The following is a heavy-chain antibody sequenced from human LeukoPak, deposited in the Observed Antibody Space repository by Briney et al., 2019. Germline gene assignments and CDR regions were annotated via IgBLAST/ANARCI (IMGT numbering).Heavy chain of an antibody. V-gene: IGHV4-30-2*01. CDR3: ARRSIVGATIDAFDI. Sequence: SETLSLTCTVSGGSISSGGYYWSWIRQPPGKGLEWIGYIYHSGSTYYNPSLKSRVTISVDRSKNQFSLKLSSVTAADTAVYYCARRSIVGATIDAFDIWGQGTMVTVSS. CDR1: GGSISSGGYY. D-gene: IGHD1-26*01. CDR2: IYHSGST. J-gene: IGHJ3*02.